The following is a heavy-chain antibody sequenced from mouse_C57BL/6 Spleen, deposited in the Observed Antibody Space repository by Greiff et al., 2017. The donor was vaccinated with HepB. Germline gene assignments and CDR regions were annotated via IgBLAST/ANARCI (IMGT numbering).Heavy chain of an antibody. CDR3: TRAYYGNSAY. V-gene: IGHV1-15*01. D-gene: IGHD2-10*01. CDR1: GYTFTDYE. Sequence: VQLQQSGAELVRPGASVTLSCKASGYTFTDYEMHWVQQTPVHGLEWIGAIDPETGGTAYNQKFKGKAILTADKSSSTAYMELRSLTSEDSAVYYCTRAYYGNSAYWGQGTTLTVSS. CDR2: IDPETGGT. J-gene: IGHJ2*01.